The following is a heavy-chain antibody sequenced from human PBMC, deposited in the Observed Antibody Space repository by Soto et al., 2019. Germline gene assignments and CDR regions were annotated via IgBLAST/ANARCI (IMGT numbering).Heavy chain of an antibody. CDR1: GFTFSSYA. V-gene: IGHV3-23*01. CDR3: AKVRHSSGWYESVFDY. CDR2: ISGSGGST. D-gene: IGHD6-19*01. J-gene: IGHJ4*02. Sequence: PGGSLRLSCAASGFTFSSYAMSWVRQAPGKGLEWVSAISGSGGSTYYADSVKGRFTISRDNSKNTLYLQMNSLRAEDTAVYYCAKVRHSSGWYESVFDYWGQGTLVTVSS.